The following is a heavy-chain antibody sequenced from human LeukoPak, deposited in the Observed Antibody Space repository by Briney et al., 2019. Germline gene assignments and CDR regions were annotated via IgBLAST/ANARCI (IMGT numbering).Heavy chain of an antibody. CDR2: ISGSGGST. CDR1: GFPVSSNY. CDR3: AKVGYCTNGVCYSVADYYYGMDV. V-gene: IGHV3-23*01. Sequence: AASGFPVSSNYMSWVRQAPGMGLEWVAAISGSGGSTYYADSVKGRFTISRDNSKNTLYLQMSGLRADDTAVYYCAKVGYCTNGVCYSVADYYYGMDVWGQGTTVTVSS. J-gene: IGHJ6*02. D-gene: IGHD2-8*01.